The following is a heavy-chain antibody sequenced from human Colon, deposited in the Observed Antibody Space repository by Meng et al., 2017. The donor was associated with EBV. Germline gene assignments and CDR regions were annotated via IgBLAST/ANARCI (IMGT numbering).Heavy chain of an antibody. V-gene: IGHV4-4*02. Sequence: VPGSVTSSVTRPVPCAVSGDSVSSIAWWSWVRQPPGKGLECIGQIHHTGYSTFNPSLQSRVNMSVDKSKNQFFLTVRSVTASDTAVYYCARRDYGNYPLKSPWGQGVLVTVSS. CDR1: GDSVSSIAW. CDR3: ARRDYGNYPLKSP. J-gene: IGHJ5*02. CDR2: IHHTGYS. D-gene: IGHD4-17*01.